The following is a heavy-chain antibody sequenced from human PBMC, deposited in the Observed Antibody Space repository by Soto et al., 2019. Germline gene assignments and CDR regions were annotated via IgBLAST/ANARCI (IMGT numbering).Heavy chain of an antibody. CDR1: GFTFSSYA. Sequence: GGSLRLSCAASGFTFSSYAMSWVRQAPGKGLEWVSAISGSGGSTYYADSVKGRFTISRDNSKNTLYLQMNSLRAEDTAVYYCAKERRPYSSSWYYFDYWGQGTLVTVSS. CDR3: AKERRPYSSSWYYFDY. J-gene: IGHJ4*02. V-gene: IGHV3-23*01. CDR2: ISGSGGST. D-gene: IGHD6-13*01.